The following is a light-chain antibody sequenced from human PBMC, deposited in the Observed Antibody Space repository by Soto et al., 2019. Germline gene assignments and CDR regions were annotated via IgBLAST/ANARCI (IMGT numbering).Light chain of an antibody. V-gene: IGKV3-11*01. CDR2: DTS. J-gene: IGKJ3*01. CDR1: QGISTY. Sequence: EIVLTQSPATLSLSPGERATLSCRASQGISTYLAWYQQKPGQPPRLLISDTSNRAPGIPARFSGSGSGTDFTLTISSLDPEDFAVYDCQQRLTPFTFGPGTKVDFK. CDR3: QQRLTPFT.